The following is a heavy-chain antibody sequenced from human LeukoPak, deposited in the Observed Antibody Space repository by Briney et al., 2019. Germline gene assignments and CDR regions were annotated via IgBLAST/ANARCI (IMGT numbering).Heavy chain of an antibody. J-gene: IGHJ5*02. CDR2: ISSSSYI. CDR1: GFTFSSYS. V-gene: IGHV3-21*01. Sequence: PGGSLRLSCAASGFTFSSYSMNWVRQAPGKGLEWVSSISSSSYIYYADSVKGRFTISRDNAKNTVYLQMNSLRAEDTALYHCVRVLSGSWDWFDPWGQGTLVTISS. CDR3: VRVLSGSWDWFDP. D-gene: IGHD3-22*01.